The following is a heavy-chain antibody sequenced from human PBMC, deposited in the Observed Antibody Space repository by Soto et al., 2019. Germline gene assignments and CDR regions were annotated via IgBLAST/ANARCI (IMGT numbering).Heavy chain of an antibody. CDR1: GYTFTSYD. J-gene: IGHJ6*03. CDR2: MNPNSGNT. CDR3: AVVSHCSSTSCYVGTYYYYYYMDV. V-gene: IGHV1-8*01. D-gene: IGHD2-2*01. Sequence: VASVKVSCKASGYTFTSYDINWVRQATGQGLEWMGWMNPNSGNTGYAQKFQGRVTMTRNTSISTAYMELSSLRSEDTAVYYCAVVSHCSSTSCYVGTYYYYYYMDVWGKGTTVTVSS.